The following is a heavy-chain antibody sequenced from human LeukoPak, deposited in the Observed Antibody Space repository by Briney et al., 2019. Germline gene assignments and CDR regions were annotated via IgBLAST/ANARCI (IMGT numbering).Heavy chain of an antibody. V-gene: IGHV3-23*01. CDR1: GFTFRSHD. Sequence: GGSLRLSCAASGFTFRSHDMSWVRQAPGKGLEWVSGISASGGSTFYADSVKGRFTISRDNSKNTLYLQMNGLRVEDTAVYYCAKGPGTGYSYGYGIFDYWGQGTLVTVSS. D-gene: IGHD5-18*01. CDR3: AKGPGTGYSYGYGIFDY. J-gene: IGHJ4*02. CDR2: ISASGGST.